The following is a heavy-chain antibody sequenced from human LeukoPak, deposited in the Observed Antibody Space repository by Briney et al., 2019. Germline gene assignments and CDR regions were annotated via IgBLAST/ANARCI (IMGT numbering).Heavy chain of an antibody. V-gene: IGHV3-23*01. Sequence: GGSLRLSCAASGFTFSSYAMSWVRQAPGKGLEWVSAISGSGGSTHYADSVKGRFAISRDNSKNTLYLQMNSLRAEDTAVYYCAKDQKEYSSRGGAFDIWGQGTMVTVSS. J-gene: IGHJ3*02. CDR3: AKDQKEYSSRGGAFDI. D-gene: IGHD6-13*01. CDR1: GFTFSSYA. CDR2: ISGSGGST.